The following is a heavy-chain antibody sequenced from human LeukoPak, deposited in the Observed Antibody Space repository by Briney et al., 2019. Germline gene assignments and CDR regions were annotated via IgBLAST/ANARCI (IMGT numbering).Heavy chain of an antibody. D-gene: IGHD2-15*01. Sequence: ATVKVSCKASGYTFTGYYMHWVRQAPGQGLEWMGWINPNSGGTNYAQKFQGWVTMTRDTSISTAYMELSRLRSDDTAVYYCARDDCSGGSCPPGSYGMDVWGQGTTVTVSS. J-gene: IGHJ6*02. V-gene: IGHV1-2*04. CDR3: ARDDCSGGSCPPGSYGMDV. CDR1: GYTFTGYY. CDR2: INPNSGGT.